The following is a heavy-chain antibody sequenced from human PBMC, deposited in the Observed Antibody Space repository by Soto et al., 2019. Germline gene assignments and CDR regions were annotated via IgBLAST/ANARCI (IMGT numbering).Heavy chain of an antibody. V-gene: IGHV4-34*01. CDR1: DGSFSGYS. D-gene: IGHD6-13*01. Sequence: SVALSVTCAVYDGSFSGYSGSCIGAPRGKGVEWIVYSYHSGITYYNPSLKSRVTISVDRSKNQFSLKLSSVTAADTAVYYCARSVYQERSNYQVLKGARDSYYYYYGLDGWGQGTTVTVSS. J-gene: IGHJ6*02. CDR3: ARSVYQERSNYQVLKGARDSYYYYYGLDG. CDR2: SYHSGIT.